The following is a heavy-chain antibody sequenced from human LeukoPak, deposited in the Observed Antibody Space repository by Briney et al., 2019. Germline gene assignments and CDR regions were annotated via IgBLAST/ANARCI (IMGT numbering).Heavy chain of an antibody. J-gene: IGHJ3*02. Sequence: SETLSLTCAVYGGSFSGYYWSWIRQPPGKGLEWIGEINHSGSTNYNPSLKSRVTISVDTSKNQFSLKLSSVTAADTAVYYCARREYDIVATDKAFDIWGQGTMVTVSS. CDR1: GGSFSGYY. V-gene: IGHV4-34*01. CDR3: ARREYDIVATDKAFDI. D-gene: IGHD5-12*01. CDR2: INHSGST.